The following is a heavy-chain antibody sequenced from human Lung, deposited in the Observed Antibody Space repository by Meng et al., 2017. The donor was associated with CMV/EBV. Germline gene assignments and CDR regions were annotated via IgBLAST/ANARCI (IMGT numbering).Heavy chain of an antibody. CDR2: IYHSGST. CDR3: ASFPPPGKQWLVTDY. CDR1: GGSISSSNW. J-gene: IGHJ4*02. D-gene: IGHD6-19*01. V-gene: IGHV4-4*02. Sequence: GPLQEPGPGLVKPLGTLSLTCAVSGGSISSSNWWSWVRQPPGKGLEWIGEIYHSGSTNYNPSLKSRVTISVDKSKNQFSLKLSSVTAADTAVYYCASFPPPGKQWLVTDYWGQGTLVTVSS.